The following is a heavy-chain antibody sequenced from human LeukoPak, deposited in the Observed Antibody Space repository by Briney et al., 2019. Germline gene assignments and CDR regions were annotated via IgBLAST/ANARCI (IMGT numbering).Heavy chain of an antibody. Sequence: SETLSLTCTVSGYSISSGYYWGWIRQPPRKGLEWIGSIYHSGSTYYNPSLKSRVTISVDTSKNQFSLKLSSVTAADTAVYYCARASSWYDYWGQGTLVTVPS. J-gene: IGHJ4*02. CDR3: ARASSWYDY. D-gene: IGHD6-13*01. CDR1: GYSISSGYY. V-gene: IGHV4-38-2*02. CDR2: IYHSGST.